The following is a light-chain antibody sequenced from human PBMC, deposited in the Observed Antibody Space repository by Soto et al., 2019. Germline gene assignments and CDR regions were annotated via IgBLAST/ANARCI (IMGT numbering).Light chain of an antibody. Sequence: EIVMTQSPATLSVSPGERATLSCRASQSVSSNLAWYQQKPGQAPRPLIYGASTRATGIPARFSGSGSGTEFTLTISSLQSEDFAVYYCQQYNNWPPMITFGQGTRLE. V-gene: IGKV3-15*01. CDR3: QQYNNWPPMIT. CDR2: GAS. J-gene: IGKJ5*01. CDR1: QSVSSN.